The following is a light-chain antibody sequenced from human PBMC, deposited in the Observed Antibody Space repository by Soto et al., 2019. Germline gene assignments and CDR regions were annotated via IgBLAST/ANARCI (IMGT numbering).Light chain of an antibody. Sequence: QPALTQPASVSGSPGQSITISCTGTSSDVGGYNYVSWHQQHPGKAPKLTIYDVSSRPSGVSNRFSASKSGNTASLTISGLQAEDEADYYCTSYTSSGTYVFGIGTKVTVL. CDR3: TSYTSSGTYV. CDR2: DVS. V-gene: IGLV2-14*01. CDR1: SSDVGGYNY. J-gene: IGLJ1*01.